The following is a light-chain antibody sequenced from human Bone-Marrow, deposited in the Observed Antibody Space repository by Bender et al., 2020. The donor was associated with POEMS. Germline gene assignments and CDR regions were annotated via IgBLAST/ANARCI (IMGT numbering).Light chain of an antibody. Sequence: SYVVTQPPSVSVAPGQTARITCGGNNIGIKRVHWYQKNSGQAPVLVVYDDSDRPAGIPERFSGSNSGNIATLTISGTQALDEADYYCQAWDTSSVVFGGGTKLTVL. CDR2: DDS. CDR1: NIGIKR. J-gene: IGLJ2*01. V-gene: IGLV3-21*02. CDR3: QAWDTSSVV.